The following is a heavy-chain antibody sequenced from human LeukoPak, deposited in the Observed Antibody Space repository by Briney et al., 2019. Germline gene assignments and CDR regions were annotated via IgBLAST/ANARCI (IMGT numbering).Heavy chain of an antibody. J-gene: IGHJ6*03. Sequence: AGGSLRLSCAASGFTVSSNYMSWVRQAPGKGLEWVSVIYSGGSTYYADSVKGRFTIPRDNSKNTLYLQMNSLRAEDTAVYYCARIYSNYVYYYMDVWGKGTTVTVSS. CDR2: IYSGGST. V-gene: IGHV3-66*02. D-gene: IGHD4-11*01. CDR3: ARIYSNYVYYYMDV. CDR1: GFTVSSNY.